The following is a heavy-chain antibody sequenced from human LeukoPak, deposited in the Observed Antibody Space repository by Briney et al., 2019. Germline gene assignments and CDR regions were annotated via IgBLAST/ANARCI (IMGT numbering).Heavy chain of an antibody. Sequence: PGRSLRLSCTASGFSFSSYGMHWVRQAPGKGLEWVAVISYDGSNKYYADSVKGRFTISRDNSKNTLYLQMNSLRAEDTTVYYCAKDPGYGSGSYYYFDYWGQGTLVTVSS. CDR2: ISYDGSNK. J-gene: IGHJ4*02. D-gene: IGHD3-10*01. CDR3: AKDPGYGSGSYYYFDY. CDR1: GFSFSSYG. V-gene: IGHV3-30*18.